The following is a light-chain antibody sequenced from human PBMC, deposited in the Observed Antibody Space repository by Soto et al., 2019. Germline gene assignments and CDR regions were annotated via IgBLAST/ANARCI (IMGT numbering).Light chain of an antibody. Sequence: EIVLTQSPATLSLSPGERATLSCRASQSVSNNYLAWYQQKPGQAPRLLIYGASSRATGIPDRFSGSGSGTDFTLTISSLEPEDFADYYCQQRSNWPLTFGGGTKVDI. J-gene: IGKJ4*01. CDR3: QQRSNWPLT. V-gene: IGKV3D-20*02. CDR2: GAS. CDR1: QSVSNNY.